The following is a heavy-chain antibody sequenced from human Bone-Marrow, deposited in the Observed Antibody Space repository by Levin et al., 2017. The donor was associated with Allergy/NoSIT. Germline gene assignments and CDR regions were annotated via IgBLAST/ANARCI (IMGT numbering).Heavy chain of an antibody. D-gene: IGHD4-23*01. CDR1: GYTFTSYE. V-gene: IGHV1-3*01. J-gene: IGHJ3*02. CDR2: INAGNGDT. CDR3: AREVGGESPDGLDI. Sequence: GGSLRLSCKASGYTFTSYEIHWVRQAPGQRLEWMGWINAGNGDTKYSQKCQGRVTITRDTSASTAYMDLSSLRSEDTAVYYCAREVGGESPDGLDIWGQGTMVTVS.